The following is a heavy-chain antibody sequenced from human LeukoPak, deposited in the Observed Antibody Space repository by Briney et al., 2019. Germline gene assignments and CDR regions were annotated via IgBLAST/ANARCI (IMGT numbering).Heavy chain of an antibody. CDR3: ARLIGVPNYYYFDY. J-gene: IGHJ4*02. CDR2: IYHSGST. D-gene: IGHD4/OR15-4a*01. CDR1: GYSISSAYY. V-gene: IGHV4-38-2*02. Sequence: SETLSLTCTVSGYSISSAYYWGWIRQPPGKGLEWIGSIYHSGSTYYNPSLKSRVTISVDTSKNQFSLKLSSVTAADTAVYYCARLIGVPNYYYFDYWGQGTLVTVSS.